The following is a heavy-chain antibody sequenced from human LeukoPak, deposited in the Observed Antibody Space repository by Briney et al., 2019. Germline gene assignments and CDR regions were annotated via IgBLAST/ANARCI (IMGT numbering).Heavy chain of an antibody. CDR2: INHSGST. Sequence: SETLSLTCAVYGGSFSGYYWSWIRQPPGKGLEWIGEINHSGSTNYNPSLKSRVTISVDTSKNQFSLKLSSVTAADTAVYYCAREACSSTSCYYYYYYHMDVWGKGTTVTVSS. V-gene: IGHV4-34*01. CDR3: AREACSSTSCYYYYYYHMDV. D-gene: IGHD2-2*01. CDR1: GGSFSGYY. J-gene: IGHJ6*03.